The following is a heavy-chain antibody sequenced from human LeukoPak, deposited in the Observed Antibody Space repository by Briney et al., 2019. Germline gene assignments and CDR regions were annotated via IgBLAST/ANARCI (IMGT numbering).Heavy chain of an antibody. CDR3: ARGQGSGYSYGYVFDY. CDR2: IIPIFGTA. Sequence: ASVKVSCKASGGTFSSYAISWVRQAPGQGLEWMGGIIPIFGTANYAQKFQGRVTITADKSTSTAYMELSSLRSEDTAVYYCARGQGSGYSYGYVFDYWGQGTLVTVSS. V-gene: IGHV1-69*06. J-gene: IGHJ4*02. CDR1: GGTFSSYA. D-gene: IGHD5-18*01.